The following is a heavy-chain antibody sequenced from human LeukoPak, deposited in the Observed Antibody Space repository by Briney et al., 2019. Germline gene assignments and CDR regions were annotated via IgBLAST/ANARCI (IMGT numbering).Heavy chain of an antibody. V-gene: IGHV3-21*01. CDR1: GFTFSSYS. CDR2: ISSSSSYI. D-gene: IGHD4-23*01. CDR3: AREADYGGNPNFDY. J-gene: IGHJ4*02. Sequence: GGSLRLSCAASGFTFSSYSMNWVRQAPGKGLEWVSSISSSSSYIYYADSVKGRFTISRDNSKNTLYLQMNSLRAEDMAVYYCAREADYGGNPNFDYWGQGTLVTVSS.